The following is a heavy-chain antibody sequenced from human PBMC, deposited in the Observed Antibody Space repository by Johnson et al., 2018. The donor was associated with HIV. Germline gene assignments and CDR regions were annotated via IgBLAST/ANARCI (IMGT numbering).Heavy chain of an antibody. D-gene: IGHD7-27*01. V-gene: IGHV3-13*01. J-gene: IGHJ3*02. CDR1: GFTFSTHD. CDR3: ARAPGAGDAFDI. CDR2: IGTAGDT. Sequence: VQLVESGGGLVQPGGSLRLSCAASGFTFSTHDMHWVRQASGKGLEWVSAIGTAGDTYYPGSVKGRFTIARENAKNTLYLQMNSLRAEDTAVYYCARAPGAGDAFDIWGQGTMVTVSS.